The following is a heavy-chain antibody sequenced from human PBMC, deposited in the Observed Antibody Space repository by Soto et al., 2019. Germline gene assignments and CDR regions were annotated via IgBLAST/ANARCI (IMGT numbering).Heavy chain of an antibody. CDR3: ARVGCMAAAATDY. D-gene: IGHD6-13*01. CDR1: GFTFSSYS. V-gene: IGHV3-21*01. CDR2: ISSSSSYI. Sequence: EVQLVESGGGLVKPGGSLRLSCAASGFTFSSYSMNWVRQAPGKGLEWVSSISSSSSYIYYADSVKGRFTISRDNAKNSLYLQMNSLRAEDTAVYYCARVGCMAAAATDYWGQGTLVTVSS. J-gene: IGHJ4*02.